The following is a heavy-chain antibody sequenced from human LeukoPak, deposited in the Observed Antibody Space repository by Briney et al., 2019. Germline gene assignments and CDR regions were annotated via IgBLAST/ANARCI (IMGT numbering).Heavy chain of an antibody. D-gene: IGHD4-23*01. CDR1: GFTLSSNY. J-gene: IGHJ6*03. CDR2: MYSGGST. Sequence: GGSLRLSCAASGFTLSSNYMSWVRQAPGKGLEWVSVMYSGGSTYYPDSVKGRFTISRDNSKNTLYLQMNSLRAEDTAVYYCAREHTVVTTRNDYYYYMAVWGKGTTVTVSS. CDR3: AREHTVVTTRNDYYYYMAV. V-gene: IGHV3-53*01.